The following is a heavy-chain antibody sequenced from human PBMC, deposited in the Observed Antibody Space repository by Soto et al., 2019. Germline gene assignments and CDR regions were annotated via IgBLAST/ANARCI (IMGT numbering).Heavy chain of an antibody. V-gene: IGHV1-69*13. J-gene: IGHJ6*02. D-gene: IGHD2-8*01. CDR3: ARELGYCTNGVCRGRNYYGMDV. Sequence: ASVKVSCKASGGTFSSYAISWVRQAPGQGLEWMGGIIPIFGTANYAQKFQGRVTITADESTSTAYMELSSLRSEDTAVYYCARELGYCTNGVCRGRNYYGMDVWGQGTTVTVS. CDR2: IIPIFGTA. CDR1: GGTFSSYA.